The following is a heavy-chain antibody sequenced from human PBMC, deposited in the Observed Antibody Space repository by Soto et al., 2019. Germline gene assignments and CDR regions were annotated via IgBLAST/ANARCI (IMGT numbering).Heavy chain of an antibody. V-gene: IGHV1-69*02. D-gene: IGHD2-15*01. CDR1: GGTFSRYT. CDR3: ASHFTGVLVLGASPPGGDNYGWDV. Sequence: QVQLVQSGAEVKKPGSSVKVSCKASGGTFSRYTISWVRQAPGQGLEWMGRIIPILDIPNYAQNFQGRVTIPAAKYTSTAYMELSSLRSDDTAVYYCASHFTGVLVLGASPPGGDNYGWDVWGQGTTVTVSS. CDR2: IIPILDIP. J-gene: IGHJ6*02.